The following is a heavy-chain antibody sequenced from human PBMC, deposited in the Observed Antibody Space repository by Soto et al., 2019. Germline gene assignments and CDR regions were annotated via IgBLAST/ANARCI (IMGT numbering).Heavy chain of an antibody. CDR3: ARDRITIFGVANWFDP. CDR2: IYYSGST. D-gene: IGHD3-3*01. V-gene: IGHV4-31*03. CDR1: GGSISSGGYY. Sequence: SETLSLTCTVSGGSISSGGYYWSWIRQHPGKGLEWIGYIYYSGSTYYNPSLKSRVTISVDTSKNQFSLKLSSVTAADTAVYYCARDRITIFGVANWFDPWGQGTLVTVSS. J-gene: IGHJ5*02.